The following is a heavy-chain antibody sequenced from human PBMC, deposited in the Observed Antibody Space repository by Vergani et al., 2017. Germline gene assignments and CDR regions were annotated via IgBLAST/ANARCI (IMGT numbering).Heavy chain of an antibody. CDR2: INTNTGNP. CDR1: GYTFTSYA. J-gene: IGHJ6*02. V-gene: IGHV7-4-1*02. Sequence: QVQLVQSGSELKKPGASVKVSCKASGYTFTSYAMNWVRQAPGQGLEWMGWINTNTGNPTYAQGFTGRFVFSLDTSVSTAYLQISSLKAEDTAVYYCARRDYSNQSAYYYSYYGMDVWGQGTTVTVSS. CDR3: ARRDYSNQSAYYYSYYGMDV. D-gene: IGHD4-11*01.